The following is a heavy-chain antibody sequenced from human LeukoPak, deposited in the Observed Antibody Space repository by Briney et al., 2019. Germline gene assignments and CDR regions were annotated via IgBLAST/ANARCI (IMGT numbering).Heavy chain of an antibody. CDR1: GDSVSSDNAT. Sequence: SQTLSLTCAVSGDSVSSDNATWNWIRQSPSRGLEWLGRTYFRSKWYNDFAASVRGRITINADTSKNQFSLQLNSVTAADTAVYYCARLESGAVAGSPDYWGQGTLVTVSS. D-gene: IGHD6-19*01. J-gene: IGHJ4*02. CDR3: ARLESGAVAGSPDY. V-gene: IGHV6-1*01. CDR2: TYFRSKWYN.